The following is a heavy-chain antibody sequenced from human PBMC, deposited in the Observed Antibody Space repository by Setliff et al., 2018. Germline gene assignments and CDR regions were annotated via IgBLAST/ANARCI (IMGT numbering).Heavy chain of an antibody. CDR2: ISASGDTT. CDR3: CSGSYLFVY. CDR1: GYTSSSYA. J-gene: IGHJ4*02. D-gene: IGHD1-26*01. Sequence: PGGSLRLSCAASGYTSSSYAMTWVRQAPGKGLEGVSIISASGDTTYYADSVKGRFTISRDNSKNTLYLQMNSLRAEDTAVYYCCSGSYLFVYWGQGSLVTAPQ. V-gene: IGHV3-23*01.